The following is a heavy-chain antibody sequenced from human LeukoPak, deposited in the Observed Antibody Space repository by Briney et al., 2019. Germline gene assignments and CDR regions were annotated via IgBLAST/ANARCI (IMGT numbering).Heavy chain of an antibody. V-gene: IGHV4-39*07. CDR3: ARDLTYYSSSGYDH. CDR2: IYYSGST. J-gene: IGHJ5*02. D-gene: IGHD6-13*01. Sequence: NPSETLSLTCTVSGGSISSSSYYWGWIRQPPGKGLEWIGSIYYSGSTYYNPSLKSRVTISVDTSKNQFSLKLSSVTAADTAVYYCARDLTYYSSSGYDHWGQGTLVTVSS. CDR1: GGSISSSSYY.